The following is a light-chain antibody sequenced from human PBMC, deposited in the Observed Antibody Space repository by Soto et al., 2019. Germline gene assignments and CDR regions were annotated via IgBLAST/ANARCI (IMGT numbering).Light chain of an antibody. CDR1: QSVSSN. V-gene: IGKV3-11*01. Sequence: EIVLTQSPATLSLSPGERATLSCRASQSVSSNLAWYQQKPGQALRLLIYDTSNRATGIPARFSGGGSGTDFTLTISSLEPEDFAVYYCQQRTNWPPFPFGGGTKVEIK. CDR2: DTS. J-gene: IGKJ4*01. CDR3: QQRTNWPPFP.